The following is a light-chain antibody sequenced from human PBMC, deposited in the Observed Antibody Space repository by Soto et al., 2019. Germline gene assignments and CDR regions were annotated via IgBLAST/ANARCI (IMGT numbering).Light chain of an antibody. V-gene: IGKV1-6*01. J-gene: IGKJ1*01. CDR1: QGIRND. Sequence: AIQMTQSPSSLSASVGDRVTITCRASQGIRNDLGWYQQKPGKAPKVLIYAASSLQSGVPSRFSGSGSGTHFPLTISSLQPEDSATYYCLQDYLYPWTFGQGTKVEIK. CDR2: AAS. CDR3: LQDYLYPWT.